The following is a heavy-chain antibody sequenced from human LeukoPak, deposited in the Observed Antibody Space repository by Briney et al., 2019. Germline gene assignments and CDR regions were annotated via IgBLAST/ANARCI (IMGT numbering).Heavy chain of an antibody. V-gene: IGHV3-7*01. D-gene: IGHD3-22*01. J-gene: IGHJ4*02. CDR1: GFTFSSYW. CDR2: IKQDGSEK. Sequence: GSLRLSCAASGFTFSSYWMSWVRQAPGKGLEWVANIKQDGSEKYYVDSVKGRFTISRDNAKNSLYLQMNSLRAEDTAVYYCASSYYYDSSGYLAGFYFDYWGQGTLVTVSS. CDR3: ASSYYYDSSGYLAGFYFDY.